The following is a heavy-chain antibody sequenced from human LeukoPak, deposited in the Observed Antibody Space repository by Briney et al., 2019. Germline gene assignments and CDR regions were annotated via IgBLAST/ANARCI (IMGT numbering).Heavy chain of an antibody. D-gene: IGHD3-10*01. CDR2: IYPGDSDT. CDR1: GYSFTSYW. V-gene: IGHV5-51*01. Sequence: GESLKISCKGSGYSFTSYWIGWVRQMPGKGLEWMGIIYPGDSDTRYSPSFQGQVTISADKSISTAYLQWSSLKASDTAMYYCARHGKGSYHGSGSYPNYWGQGTLVTVSS. CDR3: ARHGKGSYHGSGSYPNY. J-gene: IGHJ4*02.